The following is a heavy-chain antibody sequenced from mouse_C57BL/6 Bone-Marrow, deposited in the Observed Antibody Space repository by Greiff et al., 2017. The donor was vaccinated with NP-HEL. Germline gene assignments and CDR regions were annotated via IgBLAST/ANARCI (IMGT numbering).Heavy chain of an antibody. CDR3: ASDSGDAMDY. J-gene: IGHJ4*01. CDR2: IWGVGST. V-gene: IGHV2-6*01. D-gene: IGHD4-1*01. Sequence: QVQLQQSGPGLVAPSQSLSITCTVSGFSLTSYGVDWVRQSPGKGLEWLGVIWGVGSTNYNSALKSRLSISKDNSKSQVFLKMNSLQTDDTAMYYCASDSGDAMDYWGQGTSVTVSS. CDR1: GFSLTSYG.